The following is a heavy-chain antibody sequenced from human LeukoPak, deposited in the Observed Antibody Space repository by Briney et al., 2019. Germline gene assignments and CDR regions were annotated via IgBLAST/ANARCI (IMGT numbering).Heavy chain of an antibody. Sequence: GRSLRLSCAASGFTFSSYAMSWVRQAPGKGLEWVSAISGSGGSTYYADSVKGRFTISRDNSKNTLYLQMNSLRAEDTAVYYCAKVGTGSSWVWWAGSSDYWGQGTLVTVSS. CDR2: ISGSGGST. CDR1: GFTFSSYA. V-gene: IGHV3-23*01. D-gene: IGHD6-13*01. J-gene: IGHJ4*02. CDR3: AKVGTGSSWVWWAGSSDY.